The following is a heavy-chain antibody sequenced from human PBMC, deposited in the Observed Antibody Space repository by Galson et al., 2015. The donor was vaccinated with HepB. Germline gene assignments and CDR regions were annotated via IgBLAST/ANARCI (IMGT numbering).Heavy chain of an antibody. Sequence: SLRLSCAASGFTVSSNYMSWVRQAPGKGLEWVAVISYDGSNKYYADSVKSRFTISRDNSKNTLYLQMNSLRAEDTAVYYCAKDGFGVGSWYLGDWGQGTLVTVSS. CDR1: GFTVSSNY. CDR3: AKDGFGVGSWYLGD. CDR2: ISYDGSNK. J-gene: IGHJ4*02. D-gene: IGHD6-13*01. V-gene: IGHV3-30*18.